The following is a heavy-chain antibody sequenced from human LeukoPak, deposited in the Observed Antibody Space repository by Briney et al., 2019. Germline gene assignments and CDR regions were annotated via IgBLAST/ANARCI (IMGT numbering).Heavy chain of an antibody. CDR1: GGSFSGYY. Sequence: PSETLSLTCAVYGGSFSGYYWSWIRQPPGKGLEWIGEINHSGSTYYNPSLKSRVTISVDTSKNQFSLKVSSVTAADTAVYYCARDTGHQLSRRNYYAMDVWGQGTTVTVSS. CDR3: ARDTGHQLSRRNYYAMDV. D-gene: IGHD2-2*01. CDR2: INHSGST. V-gene: IGHV4-34*01. J-gene: IGHJ6*02.